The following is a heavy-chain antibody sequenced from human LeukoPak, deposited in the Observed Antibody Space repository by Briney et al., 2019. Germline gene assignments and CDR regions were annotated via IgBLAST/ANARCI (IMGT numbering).Heavy chain of an antibody. D-gene: IGHD2-8*01. CDR2: MNPNSGNT. V-gene: IGHV1-8*03. Sequence: ASVKVSCKASGYTFTSYYMHWVRQATGQGLEWMGWMNPNSGNTGYAQKFQGRVTITRNTSISTAYMELSSLRSEDTAVYYCARGLVLMVYGPNWFDPWGQGTLVTVSS. CDR1: GYTFTSYY. CDR3: ARGLVLMVYGPNWFDP. J-gene: IGHJ5*02.